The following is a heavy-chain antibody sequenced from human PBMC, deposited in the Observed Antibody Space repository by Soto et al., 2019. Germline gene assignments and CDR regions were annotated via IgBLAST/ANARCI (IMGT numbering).Heavy chain of an antibody. D-gene: IGHD3-9*01. CDR2: IYYSGST. J-gene: IGHJ4*02. CDR1: GGSISNYY. V-gene: IGHV4-59*01. CDR3: ARSIGERYFDLFDY. Sequence: SETLSLTCTVSGGSISNYYWSWVRQPPGKGLEWMGYIYYSGSTKYNASLKRGVTITVDTSKNHFSLKLSSVTAADTALYSCARSIGERYFDLFDYWGQGTLVPVSS.